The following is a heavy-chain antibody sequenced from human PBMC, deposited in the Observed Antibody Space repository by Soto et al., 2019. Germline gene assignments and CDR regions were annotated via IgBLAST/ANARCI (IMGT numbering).Heavy chain of an antibody. CDR1: GDYISSSNYF. CDR2: IFYSGST. CDR3: ARRYGWLYFDY. V-gene: IGHV4-39*01. J-gene: IGHJ4*02. Sequence: SETMSLTCTVSGDYISSSNYFWGWIRQPPGKGLEWIGTIFYSGSTYYNPSLKSRVTISVDTSKNQFSLRLISVTAADTALYYCARRYGWLYFDYWGQGSLVTV. D-gene: IGHD6-19*01.